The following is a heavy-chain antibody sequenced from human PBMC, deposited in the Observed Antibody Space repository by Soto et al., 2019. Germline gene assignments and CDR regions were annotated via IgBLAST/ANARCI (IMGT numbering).Heavy chain of an antibody. D-gene: IGHD3-16*02. CDR1: GFTFSSYG. J-gene: IGHJ3*02. CDR3: AQVLRRQSPLGELSLDDAFDI. V-gene: IGHV3-30*18. CDR2: ISYDGSNK. Sequence: QVQLVESGGGVVQPGRSLRLSCAASGFTFSSYGMHWVRQAPGKGLEWEAVISYDGSNKYYADSVKGRFTISRDNSKNTLYLQMNSLRAEDTAVYYCAQVLRRQSPLGELSLDDAFDIWGQGTMVTVSS.